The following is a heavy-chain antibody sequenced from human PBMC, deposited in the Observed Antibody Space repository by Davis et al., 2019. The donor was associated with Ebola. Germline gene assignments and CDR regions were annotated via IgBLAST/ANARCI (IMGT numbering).Heavy chain of an antibody. V-gene: IGHV3-53*01. D-gene: IGHD3-3*01. CDR3: ARDMRFYASSAFYS. CDR2: IYSGGNT. Sequence: GGSLRLSCAASGLSVNNNYMSWVRQAPGKGPEWVSIIYSGGNTYYADSVKGRFTISRDNSKNTVYLQMNGLRAEDTAVYYCARDMRFYASSAFYSWGQGTLVTVTS. J-gene: IGHJ5*01. CDR1: GLSVNNNY.